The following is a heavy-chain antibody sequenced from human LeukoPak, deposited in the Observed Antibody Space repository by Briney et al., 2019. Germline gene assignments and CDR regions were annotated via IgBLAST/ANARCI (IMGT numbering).Heavy chain of an antibody. CDR3: ARQKLGFDY. Sequence: SETLSLTCTVSGGSISSSSYYWGWIRQPPGKGLEWIGSIYYSGSTYYNPSLKSRVTISVDTSKNQFSLKLSSVTAADTAVYYCARQKLGFDYWGQGTLVTVSS. V-gene: IGHV4-39*01. CDR1: GGSISSSSYY. CDR2: IYYSGST. J-gene: IGHJ4*02. D-gene: IGHD7-27*01.